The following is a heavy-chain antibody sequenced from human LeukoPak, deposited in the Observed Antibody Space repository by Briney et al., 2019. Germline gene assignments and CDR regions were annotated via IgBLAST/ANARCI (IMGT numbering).Heavy chain of an antibody. CDR3: ARVWPVYGSSTLG. CDR1: GFTFSSYG. CDR2: IWYDGSNK. V-gene: IGHV3-33*01. J-gene: IGHJ4*02. D-gene: IGHD6-6*01. Sequence: PGGSLRLSCAASGFTFSSYGMHWVRQAPGKGLEWVAVIWYDGSNKYYADSVKGRFTISRDNSKNTLYLQMNSLRAEDTAVYYCARVWPVYGSSTLGWGQGTLVTVSS.